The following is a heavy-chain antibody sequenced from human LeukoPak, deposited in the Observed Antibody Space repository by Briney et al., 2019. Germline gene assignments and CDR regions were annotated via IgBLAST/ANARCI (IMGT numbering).Heavy chain of an antibody. CDR1: GGSISSYY. Sequence: SETLSLTCTVSGGSISSYYWSWIRQPPGKGLEWIGYIYYSGSTNYNPSLKSRVTISVDTSKNQFSLKLSSVTAADTAVYYCAGEKGYDFDPSDAFDIWGQGTMVTVSS. CDR2: IYYSGST. D-gene: IGHD3-3*01. J-gene: IGHJ3*02. V-gene: IGHV4-59*01. CDR3: AGEKGYDFDPSDAFDI.